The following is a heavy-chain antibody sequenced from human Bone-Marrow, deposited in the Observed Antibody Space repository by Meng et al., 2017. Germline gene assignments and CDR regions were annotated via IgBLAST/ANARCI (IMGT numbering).Heavy chain of an antibody. CDR2: INHSGST. CDR1: GGAFSGYY. CDR3: ARVGVVVITPNWFDP. Sequence: QVTLRQWCAVLLKPSETLSLTCAVYGGAFSGYYWSWIRQPPGKGLEWIGEINHSGSTNYNPSLKSRVTISVDTSKNQFSLKLSSVTAADTAVYYCARVGVVVITPNWFDPWGQGTLVTVSS. J-gene: IGHJ5*02. V-gene: IGHV4-34*01. D-gene: IGHD3-22*01.